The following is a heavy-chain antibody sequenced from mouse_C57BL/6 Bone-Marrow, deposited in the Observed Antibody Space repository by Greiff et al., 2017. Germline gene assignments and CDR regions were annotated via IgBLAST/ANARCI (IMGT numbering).Heavy chain of an antibody. J-gene: IGHJ4*01. CDR2: IYPRSGNT. CDR3: ARMRYFYAIDD. Sequence: VQLQQSGAELARPGASVKLSCKASGYTFTSYGISWVKQRPGQGLEWIGEIYPRSGNTYYNEKFKGKATLTADKSSSTAYMELRSLTSEDSAVYFCARMRYFYAIDDWGKGTSVTVSS. V-gene: IGHV1-81*01. CDR1: GYTFTSYG.